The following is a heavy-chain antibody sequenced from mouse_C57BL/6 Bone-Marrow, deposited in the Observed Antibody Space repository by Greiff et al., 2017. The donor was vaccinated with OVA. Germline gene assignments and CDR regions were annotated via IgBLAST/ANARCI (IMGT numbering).Heavy chain of an antibody. J-gene: IGHJ4*01. D-gene: IGHD1-1*01. V-gene: IGHV1-47*01. CDR3: ARGDYYGSRGDYAMDY. CDR1: GYTFTTYP. Sequence: VQLVESGAELVKPGASVKMSCKASGYTFTTYPIEWMKQNHGKSLEWIGNFHPYNDDTKYNEKFKGKATLTVEKSSSTVYLELSRLTSDDSAVYYCARGDYYGSRGDYAMDYWGQGTSVTVSS. CDR2: FHPYNDDT.